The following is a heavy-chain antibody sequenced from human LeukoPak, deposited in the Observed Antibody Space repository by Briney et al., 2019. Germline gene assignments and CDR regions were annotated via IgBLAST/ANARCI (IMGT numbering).Heavy chain of an antibody. D-gene: IGHD1-26*01. Sequence: GGSLRLSCAASGFTFSSYAMHWVRQAPGKGLEWVAVISYDGSNKYYADSVKGRFTISRDNSKNTLYLQMNSLRTEDTAVYYCAREGAYLVGATLVPGTYDILGQGTLVTVSS. J-gene: IGHJ3*02. V-gene: IGHV3-30-3*01. CDR2: ISYDGSNK. CDR3: AREGAYLVGATLVPGTYDI. CDR1: GFTFSSYA.